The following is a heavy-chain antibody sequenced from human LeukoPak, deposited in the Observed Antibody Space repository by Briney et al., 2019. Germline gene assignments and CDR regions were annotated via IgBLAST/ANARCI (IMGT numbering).Heavy chain of an antibody. Sequence: GGSLRLSCAASGFTFNTYVLHWVRQAPGKGLEWVAAISSDGSDKYYPNSVKGRFTISRDNSENTLYLQMSSLTAEDTAVYYCARDLGYCSTTSCYDRAYYYDYWGQGALVTVSS. CDR3: ARDLGYCSTTSCYDRAYYYDY. D-gene: IGHD2-2*01. V-gene: IGHV3-30-3*01. J-gene: IGHJ4*02. CDR2: ISSDGSDK. CDR1: GFTFNTYV.